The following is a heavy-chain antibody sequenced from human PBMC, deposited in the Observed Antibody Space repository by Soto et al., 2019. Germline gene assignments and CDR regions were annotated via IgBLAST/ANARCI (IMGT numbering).Heavy chain of an antibody. D-gene: IGHD3-22*01. V-gene: IGHV4-30-4*01. J-gene: IGHJ4*02. CDR2: IYHSGST. CDR1: GASVTSDDYY. Sequence: KTSETLSLTCAVSGASVTSDDYYWSWIRQPPGKGLEWIGYIYHSGSTYYNPSLKSRVSISIDTSQNQFSLKLTSLTAADTAVYYCARDPIFYYASSGYGGSYFDCWGQGSRVTVSS. CDR3: ARDPIFYYASSGYGGSYFDC.